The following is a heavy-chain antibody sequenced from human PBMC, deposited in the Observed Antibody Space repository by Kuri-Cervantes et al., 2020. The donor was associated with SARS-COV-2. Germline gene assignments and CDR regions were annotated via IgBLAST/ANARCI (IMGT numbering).Heavy chain of an antibody. CDR2: ISPIFGKA. CDR1: GGKFSNYA. D-gene: IGHD2-2*01. V-gene: IGHV1-69*05. CDR3: ARDYIVVVPTATNEFDP. J-gene: IGHJ5*02. Sequence: SSVKVSCKASGGKFSNYAITWVRQAPGPGLEWVGGISPIFGKAKYAQKFQGRVTITRETSASTAYMELSSLRSEDTAVYYCARDYIVVVPTATNEFDPWGQGTLVTVSS.